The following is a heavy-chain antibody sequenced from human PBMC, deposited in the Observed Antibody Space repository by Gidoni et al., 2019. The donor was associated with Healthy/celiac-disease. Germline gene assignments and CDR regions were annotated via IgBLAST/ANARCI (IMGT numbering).Heavy chain of an antibody. CDR2: IYYSGST. Sequence: QVHLQDSGPGLVKPSQPLSLPCTVPGGSISSGGYYWSWIRQHPGKGLEWIGYIYYSGSTYYNPSLKSRVTISVDTSKNQFSLKLSSVTAADTAVYYCARDLRVVRVFDYWGQGTLVTVSS. J-gene: IGHJ4*02. V-gene: IGHV4-31*03. CDR3: ARDLRVVRVFDY. CDR1: GGSISSGGYY. D-gene: IGHD3-10*01.